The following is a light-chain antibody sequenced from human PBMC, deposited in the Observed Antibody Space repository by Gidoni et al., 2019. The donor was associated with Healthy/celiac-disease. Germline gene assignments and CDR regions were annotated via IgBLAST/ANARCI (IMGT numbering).Light chain of an antibody. CDR1: QSISSW. Sequence: IQFPRSPSTLSASVGDRVTITCRPSQSISSWLAWYQQKPGKAPKLLIYKASSLESGVPSRFSGSGSGTEFTLTISSLQPDDFATYYCQQYNSYPLTFGGGTKVEIK. J-gene: IGKJ4*01. CDR2: KAS. CDR3: QQYNSYPLT. V-gene: IGKV1-5*03.